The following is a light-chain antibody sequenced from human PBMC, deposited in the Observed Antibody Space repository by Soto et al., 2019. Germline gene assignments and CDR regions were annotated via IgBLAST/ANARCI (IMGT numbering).Light chain of an antibody. J-gene: IGKJ2*01. V-gene: IGKV3-20*01. CDR2: GAS. Sequence: EIVLTQSPGTLSLSPGERATLSCRASQSVSSSYLAWYQQKPGQAPRLLIYGASSRATGIPDRFSGSGSGTDFTLPISRLEPEDFAVYYCQQYGISPQTFGQGTKLEIK. CDR3: QQYGISPQT. CDR1: QSVSSSY.